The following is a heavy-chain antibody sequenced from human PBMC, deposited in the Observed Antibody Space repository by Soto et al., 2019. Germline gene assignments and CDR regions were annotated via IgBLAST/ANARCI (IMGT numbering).Heavy chain of an antibody. D-gene: IGHD2-2*01. CDR1: GFPFNNYG. J-gene: IGHJ4*02. CDR2: VSKSDYT. CDR3: AREDSIIIPAVSDF. V-gene: IGHV3-21*04. Sequence: PGWSLRLSCVVYGFPFNNYGINWVRQAPGKGLEWVSTVSKSDYTYYSDLVKGRFTISRDNAKNTVSLQINTLRAEDTAVYFCAREDSIIIPAVSDFWGQGTLVTVSS.